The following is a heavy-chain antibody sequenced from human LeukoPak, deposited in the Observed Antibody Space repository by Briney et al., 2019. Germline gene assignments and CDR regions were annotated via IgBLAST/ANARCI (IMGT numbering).Heavy chain of an antibody. CDR1: GGTFSSYA. D-gene: IGHD6-13*01. Sequence: SVKVSCKASGGTFSSYAISWVRQAPGQGLEWMGGIIPIFGTANYAQKFQGRVTITADESTGTAYMELSSLRSEDTAVYYCAREGIAAAGWGGINSFDVWGQGTMVTVFS. J-gene: IGHJ3*01. CDR2: IIPIFGTA. V-gene: IGHV1-69*13. CDR3: AREGIAAAGWGGINSFDV.